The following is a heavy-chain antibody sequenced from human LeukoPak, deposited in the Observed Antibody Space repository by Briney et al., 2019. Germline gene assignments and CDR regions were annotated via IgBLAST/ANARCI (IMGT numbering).Heavy chain of an antibody. D-gene: IGHD6-19*01. J-gene: IGHJ4*02. CDR2: IYTSGST. CDR1: VGSISSGRYY. Sequence: PSQTLSLTCTGSVGSISSGRYYGGWVRQPAGKGLEWIGRIYTSGSTNYNPSLKSRVTISVDTSKNQFSLKLSSVTAADTAVYYCARDLVAVAGTEYYFDYWGQGTLVTVSS. CDR3: ARDLVAVAGTEYYFDY. V-gene: IGHV4-61*02.